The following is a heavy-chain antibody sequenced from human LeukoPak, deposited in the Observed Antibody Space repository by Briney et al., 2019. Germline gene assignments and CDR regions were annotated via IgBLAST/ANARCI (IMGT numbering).Heavy chain of an antibody. CDR3: VRAVGSGYAY. V-gene: IGHV3-7*03. CDR1: GFTFSTFW. Sequence: GGSLRLSCAASGFTFSTFWMHWVRQAPGKGLEWVANIRQDGSEKYYADTVKGRFTISRDNTLNSVYLQMNSLRAEDTALYYCVRAVGSGYAYWGQGTLVTVSS. D-gene: IGHD3-3*01. J-gene: IGHJ4*02. CDR2: IRQDGSEK.